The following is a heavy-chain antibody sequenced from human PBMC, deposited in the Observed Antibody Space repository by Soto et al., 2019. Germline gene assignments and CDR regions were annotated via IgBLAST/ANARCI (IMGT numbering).Heavy chain of an antibody. CDR1: GFTFSGSA. CDR3: TRHVDPKPPRRPGTTSYYYYYGMDV. J-gene: IGHJ6*02. D-gene: IGHD1-7*01. CDR2: IRSKANSYAT. Sequence: GGSLRLSCAASGFTFSGSAMHWVRQASGKXLEWVGRIRSKANSYATAYAASVKGRFTISRDDSKNTAYLQMNSLKTEDTAVYYCTRHVDPKPPRRPGTTSYYYYYGMDVWGQGTTVTVSS. V-gene: IGHV3-73*01.